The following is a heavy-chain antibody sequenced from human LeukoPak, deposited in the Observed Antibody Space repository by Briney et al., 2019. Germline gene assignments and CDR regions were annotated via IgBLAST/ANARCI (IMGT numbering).Heavy chain of an antibody. J-gene: IGHJ5*01. V-gene: IGHV4-34*01. Sequence: PSETLSLTCAVYGGSFSGYYWGWIRQPPGKGLEWIGIIYYSGTTYYNPSLKSRVTISIDTSKNQFSLKVNSVTAADTAVYFCARRGGPPARNWFDSWGQGTLVTVSS. CDR1: GGSFSGYY. CDR3: ARRGGPPARNWFDS. D-gene: IGHD3-10*01. CDR2: IYYSGTT.